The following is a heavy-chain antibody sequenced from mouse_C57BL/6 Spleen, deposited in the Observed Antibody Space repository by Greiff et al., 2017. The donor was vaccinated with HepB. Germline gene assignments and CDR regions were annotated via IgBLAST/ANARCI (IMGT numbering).Heavy chain of an antibody. D-gene: IGHD1-1*01. CDR1: DYTFTSYW. J-gene: IGHJ1*03. Sequence: QVQLQQPGAELVKPGASVKLSCKASDYTFTSYWMHWVKQRPGQGLEWIGMIHPNSGSTNYNEKFKSKATLTVDKSSSTAYMQLSSLTSEDSAVYYCAIITTVVATRYFDVWGTGTTVTVSS. V-gene: IGHV1-64*01. CDR3: AIITTVVATRYFDV. CDR2: IHPNSGST.